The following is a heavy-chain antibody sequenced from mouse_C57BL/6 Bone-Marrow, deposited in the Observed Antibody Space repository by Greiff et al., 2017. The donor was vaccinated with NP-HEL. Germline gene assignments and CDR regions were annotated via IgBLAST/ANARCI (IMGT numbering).Heavy chain of an antibody. J-gene: IGHJ4*01. CDR3: ARPHYYGSGVYYAMDY. Sequence: EVKLLQSGGGLVQPGGSLKLSCAASGIDFSRYWMSWVRRAPGKGLEWIGEINPDSSTINYAPSLKDKFIISRDNAKNTLYLQMSKVRSEDTALYYCARPHYYGSGVYYAMDYWGQGTSVTVSS. CDR1: GIDFSRYW. V-gene: IGHV4-1*01. D-gene: IGHD1-1*01. CDR2: INPDSSTI.